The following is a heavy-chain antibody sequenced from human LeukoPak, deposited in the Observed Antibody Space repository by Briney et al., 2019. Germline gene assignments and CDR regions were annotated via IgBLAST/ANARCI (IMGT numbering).Heavy chain of an antibody. V-gene: IGHV4-39*01. D-gene: IGHD1-26*01. J-gene: IGHJ4*02. CDR1: GGSVSITGYF. CDR3: ASLRERSYYARGFDY. Sequence: SETLSLTCKVSGGSVSITGYFWGWIRQLPGKGLEWIGSVYYSGSTSYNPSLKSRVTISVDTSKNQFSLKLSSVTAADTAVYYCASLRERSYYARGFDYWGQGTLVTVSS. CDR2: VYYSGST.